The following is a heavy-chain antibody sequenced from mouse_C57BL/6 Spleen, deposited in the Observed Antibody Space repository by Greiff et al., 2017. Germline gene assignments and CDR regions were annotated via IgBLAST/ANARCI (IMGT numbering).Heavy chain of an antibody. D-gene: IGHD2-1*01. Sequence: DVKLVESGEGLVKPGGSLKLSCAASGFTFSSYAMSWVRQTPEKRLEWVAYISSGGDYIYYADTVKGRFTISSDNARNTLYLQMSSLKSEDTAMYYCTRNRERGYGNPAWFAYWGQGTLVTVSA. CDR2: ISSGGDYI. CDR3: TRNRERGYGNPAWFAY. CDR1: GFTFSSYA. J-gene: IGHJ3*01. V-gene: IGHV5-9-1*02.